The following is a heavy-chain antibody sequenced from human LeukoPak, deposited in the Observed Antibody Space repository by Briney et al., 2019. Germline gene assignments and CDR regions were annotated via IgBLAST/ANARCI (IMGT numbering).Heavy chain of an antibody. Sequence: ASVKLSCTASGYTFTGDYLHWVWLAPGQGIEWMGWKNLNSGGTNYGPKFHGRVNMTRDTSISTAYIELTRRRTAVTAVDYGARDYATGSDYDYWGQGSLVTVSS. V-gene: IGHV1-2*02. CDR1: GYTFTGDY. J-gene: IGHJ4*02. D-gene: IGHD3-10*01. CDR2: KNLNSGGT. CDR3: ARDYATGSDYDY.